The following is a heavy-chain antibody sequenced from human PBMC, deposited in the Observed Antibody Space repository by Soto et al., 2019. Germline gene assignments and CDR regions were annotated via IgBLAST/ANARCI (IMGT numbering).Heavy chain of an antibody. J-gene: IGHJ6*02. D-gene: IGHD3-22*01. Sequence: ASVKVSCKASGYTFTGYYMHWVRQAPGQGLEWMGWINPNSGGTNYAQKFQGRVTMTRDTSISTAYMELSRLRSDDTAVYYCASSYYYDSSGQVPYYYYGMDVWGQGTTVTVSS. CDR2: INPNSGGT. CDR1: GYTFTGYY. V-gene: IGHV1-2*02. CDR3: ASSYYYDSSGQVPYYYYGMDV.